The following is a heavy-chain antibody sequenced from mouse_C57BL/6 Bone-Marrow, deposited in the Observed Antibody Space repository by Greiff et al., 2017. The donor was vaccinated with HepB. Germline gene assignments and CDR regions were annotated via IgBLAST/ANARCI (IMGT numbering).Heavy chain of an antibody. Sequence: QVQLQQSGAELARPGASVKLSCKASGYTFTSYGISWVKQRTGQGLEWIGEIYPRSGNTYYNEKFKGKATLTADKSSSTAYMGLRSLTSEDSAVYFCARFPDYYGREGFAYWGQGTLVTVSA. J-gene: IGHJ3*01. CDR3: ARFPDYYGREGFAY. V-gene: IGHV1-81*01. D-gene: IGHD1-1*01. CDR1: GYTFTSYG. CDR2: IYPRSGNT.